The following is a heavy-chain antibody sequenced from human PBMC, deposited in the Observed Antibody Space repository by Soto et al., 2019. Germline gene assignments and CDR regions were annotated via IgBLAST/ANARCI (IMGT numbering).Heavy chain of an antibody. D-gene: IGHD6-13*01. V-gene: IGHV4-59*01. J-gene: IGHJ4*02. CDR3: ARGIGQQLPPLD. CDR2: IYYSGNT. Sequence: QVQLQESGPGLVKPSETLSLTCTVSGVSISSYYWSWIRQPPGKGLEWIGYIYYSGNTNYNPSLKMRVNISIDASKSQFSLELSSVTAADSAVYFCARGIGQQLPPLDWGQGTLVTVSS. CDR1: GVSISSYY.